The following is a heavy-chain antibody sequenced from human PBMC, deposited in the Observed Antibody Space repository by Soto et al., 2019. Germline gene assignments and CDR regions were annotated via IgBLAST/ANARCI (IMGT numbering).Heavy chain of an antibody. CDR3: ARHEATYYNFYGMDV. Sequence: GESLKISCKSYGYSFTTYWIAWVRQMPVKGLEWMGSIHPGESDTRYSPSFQGQVTISADRSITTAYLQWSSLKASDTAMYYCARHEATYYNFYGMDVWGQGTTVTVSS. V-gene: IGHV5-51*01. CDR2: IHPGESDT. CDR1: GYSFTTYW. J-gene: IGHJ6*02.